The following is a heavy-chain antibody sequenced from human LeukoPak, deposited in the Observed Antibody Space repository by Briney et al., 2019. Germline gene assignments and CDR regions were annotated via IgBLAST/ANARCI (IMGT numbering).Heavy chain of an antibody. Sequence: SETLSLTCTVSGGSISSSSYYWSWIRQPPGKGLEWIGYIYYSGSTNYNPSLKSRVTISVDTSKNQFSLKLSSVTAADTAVYYCARQLYDSSGYTPRGDDAFDIWGQGTMVTVSS. CDR3: ARQLYDSSGYTPRGDDAFDI. D-gene: IGHD3-22*01. J-gene: IGHJ3*02. CDR1: GGSISSSSYY. V-gene: IGHV4-61*05. CDR2: IYYSGST.